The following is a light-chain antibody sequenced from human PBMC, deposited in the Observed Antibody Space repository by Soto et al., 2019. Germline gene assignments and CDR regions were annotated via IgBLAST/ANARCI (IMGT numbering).Light chain of an antibody. J-gene: IGLJ1*01. CDR2: KDS. CDR1: LLAKKY. Sequence: SYELTQPSSVSVSPGQTARITCSGDLLAKKYGRWFQQKPGQAPVLVIYKDSERPSGIPERFYGSSSGTTVTLTISGAQVEDEAEYYCYSAADNNYVLVTANKVTV. V-gene: IGLV3-27*01. CDR3: YSAADNNYV.